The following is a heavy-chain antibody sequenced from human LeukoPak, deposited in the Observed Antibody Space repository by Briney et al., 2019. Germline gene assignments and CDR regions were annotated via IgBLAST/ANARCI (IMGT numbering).Heavy chain of an antibody. J-gene: IGHJ4*02. Sequence: GGSLRLSCATSGFTFSAFHMTWVRQAPGKGLEWVSAISVSGTTTYYADSVKGRFTISGDSSKNTMYLQMNSLRAEDTAVYYFAKDRGYWGLGTLVTVSS. CDR2: ISVSGTTT. CDR3: AKDRGY. V-gene: IGHV3-23*01. CDR1: GFTFSAFH.